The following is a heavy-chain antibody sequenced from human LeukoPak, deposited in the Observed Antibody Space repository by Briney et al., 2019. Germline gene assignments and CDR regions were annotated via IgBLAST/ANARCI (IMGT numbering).Heavy chain of an antibody. V-gene: IGHV4-38-2*01. D-gene: IGHD4-23*01. J-gene: IGHJ4*02. CDR1: GYSINSGCY. CDR2: IYYSGST. Sequence: SEALSLTCAVSGYSINSGCYWGWIRQPPGKGLEWIGSIYYSGSTYYNPSLKSRVTISVDASKNQFSLKVSSVTAADTAVYYCARSSYSSNWSKDYWGQGTLVTVSS. CDR3: ARSSYSSNWSKDY.